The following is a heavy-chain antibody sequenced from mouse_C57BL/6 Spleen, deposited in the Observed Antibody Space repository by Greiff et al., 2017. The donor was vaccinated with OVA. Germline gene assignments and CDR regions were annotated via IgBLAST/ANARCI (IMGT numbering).Heavy chain of an antibody. V-gene: IGHV1-53*01. CDR1: GYTFTSYW. J-gene: IGHJ2*01. CDR2: IKPSNGGT. CDR3: ARDYFGSGGDLYY. Sequence: QVQLQQPGTELVKPGASVKLSCKASGYTFTSYWMHWVKQRPGQGLEWIGNIKPSNGGTNYNEKFKSKATLTVDKSSSTSYMQLSSLTSEDSAVYYGARDYFGSGGDLYYWGQGTTLTVSS. D-gene: IGHD1-1*01.